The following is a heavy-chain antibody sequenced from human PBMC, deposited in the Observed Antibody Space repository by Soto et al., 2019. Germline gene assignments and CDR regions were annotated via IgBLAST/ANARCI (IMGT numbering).Heavy chain of an antibody. CDR1: GGTFSSYT. CDR3: ASAYYYDSSGSYFDY. Sequence: GASVKVSCKASGGTFSSYTISWVRQAPGQGLEWMGRIIPILGIANYAQKFQGRVTITADKSTSTAYMELSSLRSEDTAVYYCASAYYYDSSGSYFDYWGQGTLVTVSA. J-gene: IGHJ4*02. CDR2: IIPILGIA. V-gene: IGHV1-69*02. D-gene: IGHD3-22*01.